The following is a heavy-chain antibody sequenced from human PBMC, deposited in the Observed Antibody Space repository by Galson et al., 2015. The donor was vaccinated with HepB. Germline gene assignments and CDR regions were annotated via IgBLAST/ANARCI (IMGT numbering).Heavy chain of an antibody. V-gene: IGHV3-7*01. J-gene: IGHJ4*02. CDR2: LKQDGSEK. D-gene: IGHD6-19*01. CDR1: GFTFSSYW. Sequence: SLRLSCAASGFTFSSYWMSWVRQAPGKGLGWVANLKQDGSEKYYVDSVKGRFTIFRDNAKNSLYLQMNSLRAEDTAVYYCARDLRGSGWYIDYWGQGTLVTVSS. CDR3: ARDLRGSGWYIDY.